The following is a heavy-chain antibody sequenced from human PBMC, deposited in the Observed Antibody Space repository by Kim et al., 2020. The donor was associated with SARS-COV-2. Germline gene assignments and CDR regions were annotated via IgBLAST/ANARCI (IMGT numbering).Heavy chain of an antibody. V-gene: IGHV3-7*01. CDR2: IKQDGSEK. CDR3: ARDASVAGIDGLDI. CDR1: GFTLRRYW. Sequence: GGSLRLSCVAPGFTLRRYWMTWVRQAPGKGLEWVANIKQDGSEKYYVDSVKGRFTISRDNAKNSLYLQMNSLRAEDTAVYYCARDASVAGIDGLDIWGEGTKDTVSS. D-gene: IGHD6-19*01. J-gene: IGHJ3*02.